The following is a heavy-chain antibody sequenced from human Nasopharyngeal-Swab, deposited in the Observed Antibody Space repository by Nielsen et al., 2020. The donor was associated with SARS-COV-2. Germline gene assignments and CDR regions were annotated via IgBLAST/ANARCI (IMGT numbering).Heavy chain of an antibody. V-gene: IGHV3-23*01. J-gene: IGHJ4*02. CDR1: GFTFSISA. CDR2: ISDSGDDT. D-gene: IGHD6-13*01. CDR3: AKGIAAAGSRCLDY. Sequence: GGSLRLSCAASGFTFSISAMSWVRQAPGKGLEWVSSISDSGDDTYYADSVKGRFSISRDNAKNSLYLQMNSLRSEDTALYYCAKGIAAAGSRCLDYWGQGTLVTVSS.